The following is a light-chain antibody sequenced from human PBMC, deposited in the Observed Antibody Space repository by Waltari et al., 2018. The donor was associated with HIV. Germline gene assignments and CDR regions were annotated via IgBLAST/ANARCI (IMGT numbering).Light chain of an antibody. CDR1: QSISSH. CDR3: QQSFTHPVFT. Sequence: DIQMTQSPSSLSASVGDRVTITCRASQSISSHLNWYQQKSGKAPTLLIYGAVSLQSGVPSRFTGSGSGTHFTLTISSLQPDDFATYYCQQSFTHPVFTFGQGTRLEIK. CDR2: GAV. V-gene: IGKV1-39*01. J-gene: IGKJ2*01.